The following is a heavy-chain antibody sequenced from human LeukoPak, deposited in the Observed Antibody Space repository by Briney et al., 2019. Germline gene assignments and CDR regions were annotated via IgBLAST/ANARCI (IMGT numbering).Heavy chain of an antibody. J-gene: IGHJ4*02. CDR1: GFNFNVYS. V-gene: IGHV3-21*01. D-gene: IGHD2-21*02. Sequence: GRSLRLSCAASGFNFNVYSMSWVRQAPGKGLEWVSSISGSGSDIYYADSLKGRFTISRDNAKTSLYLQMNSLRADDTAVYYCARGDVWLLWGQGTLVTVSS. CDR3: ARGDVWLL. CDR2: ISGSGSDI.